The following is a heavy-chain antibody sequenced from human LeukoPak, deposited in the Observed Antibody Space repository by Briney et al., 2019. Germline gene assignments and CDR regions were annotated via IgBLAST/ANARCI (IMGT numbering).Heavy chain of an antibody. CDR3: ARDSYRSSTSCYDY. V-gene: IGHV3-53*01. CDR2: IYSRDST. D-gene: IGHD2-2*01. Sequence: PGWSLRMSCASTGLNVRSNYMSAVHQPASKGLDWDSVIYSRDSTYYADSVKGRFTISRDNSKNTLYLQMNSLRAEDTAMYYCARDSYRSSTSCYDYWGQGTLVTVSS. CDR1: GLNVRSNY. J-gene: IGHJ4*02.